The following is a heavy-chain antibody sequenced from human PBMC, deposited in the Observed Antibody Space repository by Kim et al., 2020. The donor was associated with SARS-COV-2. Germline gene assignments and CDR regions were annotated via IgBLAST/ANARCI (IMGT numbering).Heavy chain of an antibody. CDR1: GFTFSSYS. CDR2: ISSSSSYI. D-gene: IGHD3-10*01. V-gene: IGHV3-21*01. CDR3: ARDWPGLSSGDY. Sequence: GGSLRLSCAASGFTFSSYSMNWVRQAPGKGLEWVSSISSSSSYIYYADSVKGRFTISRDNAKNSLYLQMNSLGAEDTAVYYCARDWPGLSSGDYWGQGTLVTVSS. J-gene: IGHJ4*02.